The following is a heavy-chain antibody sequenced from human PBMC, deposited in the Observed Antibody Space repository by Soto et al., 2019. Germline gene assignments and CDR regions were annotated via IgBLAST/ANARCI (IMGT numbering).Heavy chain of an antibody. Sequence: GESLKISCKGSGYSFTSYWISWVRQMPGKGLEWMGRIDPSDSYTNYSPSFQGHVTISADKSIGTAYLQWSSLKASDTAMYYCAAGIAAALYYFDYWGQGTLVTVSS. D-gene: IGHD6-13*01. CDR3: AAGIAAALYYFDY. CDR2: IDPSDSYT. J-gene: IGHJ4*02. CDR1: GYSFTSYW. V-gene: IGHV5-10-1*01.